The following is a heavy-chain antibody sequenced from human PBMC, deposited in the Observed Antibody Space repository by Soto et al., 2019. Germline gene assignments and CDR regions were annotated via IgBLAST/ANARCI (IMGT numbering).Heavy chain of an antibody. V-gene: IGHV4-30-4*01. CDR1: GGSISSGDYY. CDR2: IYYSGST. Sequence: SETLSLTCTVSGGSISSGDYYWSWIRQPPGKGLEWIGYIYYSGSTYYNPSLKSRVTISVDTSKNQFSLKLSSVTAADTAVYYCARDRPGRGIRKYSSGWYDYWGQGTLVTVSS. J-gene: IGHJ4*02. CDR3: ARDRPGRGIRKYSSGWYDY. D-gene: IGHD6-19*01.